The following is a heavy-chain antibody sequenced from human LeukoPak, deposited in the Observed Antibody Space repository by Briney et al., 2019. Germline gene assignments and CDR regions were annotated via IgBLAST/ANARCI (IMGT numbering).Heavy chain of an antibody. CDR3: ARGRYCSGGSCYIADY. CDR2: IYYSGST. D-gene: IGHD2-15*01. Sequence: SETLCLTCTVSGGSISSYYWSWIRQPPGKGLEWIGYIYYSGSTNYNPSLKSRVTISVDTSKNQFSLKLSSVTAADTAVYYCARGRYCSGGSCYIADYWGQGTLVTVSS. J-gene: IGHJ4*02. CDR1: GGSISSYY. V-gene: IGHV4-59*08.